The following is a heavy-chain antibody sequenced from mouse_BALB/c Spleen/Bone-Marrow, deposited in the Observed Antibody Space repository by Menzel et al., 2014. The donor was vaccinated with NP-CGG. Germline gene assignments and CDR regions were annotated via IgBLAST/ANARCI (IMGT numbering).Heavy chain of an antibody. D-gene: IGHD1-1*01. Sequence: LQQPGSELVRPGASVKLSCKASGYTFTSYWMHWVKQRHGQGLEWMGNIYPGSGSTNYDEKFKSKGTLTVDTSSSTAYMHLSSLTSEDSAVYYCTTYYYYAMDYWGQGTSVTVSS. CDR2: IYPGSGST. CDR3: TTYYYYAMDY. V-gene: IGHV1S22*01. CDR1: GYTFTSYW. J-gene: IGHJ4*01.